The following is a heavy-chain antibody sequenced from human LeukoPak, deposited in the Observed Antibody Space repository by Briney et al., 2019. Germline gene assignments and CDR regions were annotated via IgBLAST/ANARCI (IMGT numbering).Heavy chain of an antibody. J-gene: IGHJ4*02. CDR2: ISASSTYI. CDR3: ARDPQPMTRGVVITDFYFDY. V-gene: IGHV3-21*01. Sequence: PGGSLRLSCAASAFSFSGSSMSWVRQAPGKGLEWVSSISASSTYIYYADSVKGRFTISRDNAKNSLYLQMNSLRADDTAVYYCARDPQPMTRGVVITDFYFDYWGQGTLVTVSS. CDR1: AFSFSGSS. D-gene: IGHD3-10*01.